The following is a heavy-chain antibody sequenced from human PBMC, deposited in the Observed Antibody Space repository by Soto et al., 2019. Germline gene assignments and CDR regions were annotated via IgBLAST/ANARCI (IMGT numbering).Heavy chain of an antibody. Sequence: QVQLVQSGAEVKKPGASVKVACKASGYTFTHYYIHWVRQAPGQGLEWMGIINPNGGSTTYAQKFRAGFTMTRDTSTSTVYMELSSLRSEDSAVYYCATSVNSAMAFDYWGQGTLVTVSS. CDR2: INPNGGST. V-gene: IGHV1-46*01. CDR3: ATSVNSAMAFDY. J-gene: IGHJ4*02. D-gene: IGHD5-18*01. CDR1: GYTFTHYY.